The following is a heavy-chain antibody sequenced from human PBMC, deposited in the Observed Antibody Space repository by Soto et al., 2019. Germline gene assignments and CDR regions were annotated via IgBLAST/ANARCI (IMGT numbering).Heavy chain of an antibody. CDR2: ISSSSSYI. V-gene: IGHV3-21*01. Sequence: GGSLRLSCAASGFTFSSYSMNWVRQAPGKGLEWVSSISSSSSYIYYADSVKGRFTISRDNAKNSLYLQMNSLRAEDTAVYYCARDPAGGYSYGYIDYWGQGTLVTVSS. CDR1: GFTFSSYS. D-gene: IGHD5-18*01. CDR3: ARDPAGGYSYGYIDY. J-gene: IGHJ4*02.